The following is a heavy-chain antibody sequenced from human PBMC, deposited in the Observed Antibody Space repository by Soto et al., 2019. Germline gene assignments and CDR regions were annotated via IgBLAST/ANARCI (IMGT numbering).Heavy chain of an antibody. J-gene: IGHJ6*02. CDR2: ISYDGSNK. CDR3: AKDLGVLGYYYGMDV. CDR1: GFTFSSYG. V-gene: IGHV3-30*18. Sequence: GGSLRLSCAASGFTFSSYGMHWVRQAPGKGLEWVAVISYDGSNKYYADSVKGRFTISRDNSKNTLYLQMNSLRAEDTAVYYCAKDLGVLGYYYGMDVWGQGTTVTVSS. D-gene: IGHD3-16*01.